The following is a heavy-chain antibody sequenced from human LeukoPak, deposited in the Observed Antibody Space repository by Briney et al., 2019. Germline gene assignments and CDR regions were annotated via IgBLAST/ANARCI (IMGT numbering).Heavy chain of an antibody. V-gene: IGHV3-74*01. CDR2: INSDGSTT. CDR3: ARENFYGMDV. J-gene: IGHJ6*02. Sequence: PGGSLRLSCAASGFTFSRYWMNWVRQAPGKGLVWVSRINSDGSTTRYADSMKGRFTISRDTAKNTMYLQMNSLRAEDTAVYYCARENFYGMDVWGQGTTVTVSS. CDR1: GFTFSRYW.